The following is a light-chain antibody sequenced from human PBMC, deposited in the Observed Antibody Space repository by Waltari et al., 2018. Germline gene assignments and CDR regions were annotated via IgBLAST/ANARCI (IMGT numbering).Light chain of an antibody. J-gene: IGLJ1*01. Sequence: SYVVTQPPSVSVAPGETATITCGGDNIGTYSVHWYQQKDGQAPVLVIFYDRDRPSGIPDRCSGSNAGNTATLTISRVEAGDEARYYCHVWHPHVDPGVFGTGTEVTVV. CDR3: HVWHPHVDPGV. CDR1: NIGTYS. CDR2: YDR. V-gene: IGLV3-21*04.